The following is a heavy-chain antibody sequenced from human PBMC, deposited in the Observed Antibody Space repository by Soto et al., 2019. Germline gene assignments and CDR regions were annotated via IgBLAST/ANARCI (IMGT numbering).Heavy chain of an antibody. CDR2: FYYSGST. Sequence: RPPHGKGLEWFGSFYYSGSTYYYTSLKSRVTISGDTSENQISLKLSSVTAADTAVYYCARFFFEGYGDHRDLHSFPTRRSSDL. V-gene: IGHV4-39*01. CDR3: ARFFFEGYGDHRDLHSFPTRRSSDL. D-gene: IGHD4-17*01. J-gene: IGHJ2*01.